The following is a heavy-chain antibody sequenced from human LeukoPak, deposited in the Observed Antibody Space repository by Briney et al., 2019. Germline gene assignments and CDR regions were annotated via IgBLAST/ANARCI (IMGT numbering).Heavy chain of an antibody. CDR2: ISSSSSTI. V-gene: IGHV3-48*01. CDR3: ARESITTDAFDI. CDR1: GFTFSSYS. J-gene: IGHJ3*02. D-gene: IGHD3-22*01. Sequence: GGSLRLSCAASGFTFSSYSMNWARQAPGKGLEWVSYISSSSSTIYYADSVRGRFTISRDNAKNSLYLQMNSLRAEDTAVYYCARESITTDAFDIWGQGTMVTVSS.